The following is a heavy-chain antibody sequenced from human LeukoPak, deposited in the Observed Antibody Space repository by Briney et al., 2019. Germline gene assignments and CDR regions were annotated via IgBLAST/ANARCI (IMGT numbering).Heavy chain of an antibody. CDR3: AADYSNYDWFDP. CDR2: IVVGSGNT. Sequence: ASVKVSCKASGFTFTSSAVQWVRQARGQRLEWIGWIVVGSGNTNYAQKFQERVTITRDMSTSTAYMELSSLRSEDTAVYYRAADYSNYDWFDPWGQGTLVTVSS. D-gene: IGHD4-11*01. V-gene: IGHV1-58*01. CDR1: GFTFTSSA. J-gene: IGHJ5*02.